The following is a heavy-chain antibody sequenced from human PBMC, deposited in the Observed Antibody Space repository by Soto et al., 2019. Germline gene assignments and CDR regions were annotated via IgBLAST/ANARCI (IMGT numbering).Heavy chain of an antibody. D-gene: IGHD2-8*01. V-gene: IGHV4-31*03. CDR3: ARVHIVLMGYAPDAFDI. CDR1: GGSISSGGYY. J-gene: IGHJ3*02. CDR2: IYYSGRT. Sequence: QVQLQESGPGLVKPSQTLSLTCTVSGGSISSGGYYWSWIRQHPGKGLEWIGYIYYSGRTYYNPSLKSRVNISVDTSKNQFSLKLSSVTAADTAVYYCARVHIVLMGYAPDAFDIWGQGTMVTVSS.